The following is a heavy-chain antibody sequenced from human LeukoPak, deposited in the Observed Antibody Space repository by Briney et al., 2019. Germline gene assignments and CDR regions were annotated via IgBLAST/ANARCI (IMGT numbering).Heavy chain of an antibody. Sequence: PGGSLRLSCVASGFSFSSYTMRWVRQAPGKGLEWVAVTSYAVGNNYYADSVKGRFTISRDNSKNTLYLQMNNLRDEDTVSYYFARDSWALDYWSQGTLVTVSS. CDR1: GFSFSSYT. D-gene: IGHD1-26*01. V-gene: IGHV3-30*04. J-gene: IGHJ4*02. CDR2: TSYAVGNN. CDR3: ARDSWALDY.